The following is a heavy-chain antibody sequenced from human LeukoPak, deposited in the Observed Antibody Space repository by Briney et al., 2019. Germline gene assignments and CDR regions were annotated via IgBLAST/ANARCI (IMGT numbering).Heavy chain of an antibody. CDR3: AKDLNYYDSSGYYYGTGFDY. Sequence: TGGSLRLSCAASGFTFSSYGMHWVRQAPGKGLEWVAVISYDGSNKYYADSVKGRFTISRDNSKNTLYLQMNSLRAEDTAVYYCAKDLNYYDSSGYYYGTGFDYWGQGTLVTVSS. CDR1: GFTFSSYG. D-gene: IGHD3-22*01. CDR2: ISYDGSNK. V-gene: IGHV3-30*18. J-gene: IGHJ4*02.